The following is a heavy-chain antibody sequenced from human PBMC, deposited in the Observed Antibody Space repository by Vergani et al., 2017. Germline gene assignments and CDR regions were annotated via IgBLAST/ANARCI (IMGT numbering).Heavy chain of an antibody. CDR3: ARNPYNSSWYGLSLPNYYYYYMDV. D-gene: IGHD6-13*01. CDR2: VSTGTKSQ. Sequence: QLVESGGGWVQPGGSLRLSCVVSGFDFSSYIMNWVRQAPGKGLEWVSFVSTGTKSQSYAESVKGRFTISRDSAKNSLYLQMDSLRAEDTAVYYCARNPYNSSWYGLSLPNYYYYYMDVWGKXP. V-gene: IGHV3-48*01. CDR1: GFDFSSYI. J-gene: IGHJ6*03.